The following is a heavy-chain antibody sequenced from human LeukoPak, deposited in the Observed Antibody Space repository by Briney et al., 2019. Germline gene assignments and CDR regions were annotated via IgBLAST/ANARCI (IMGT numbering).Heavy chain of an antibody. D-gene: IGHD6-19*01. V-gene: IGHV1-2*02. Sequence: GASVKVSCKASGYTFTGYYMHWVRQAPGQGLEWMGWINPNSGGTNYAQKFQGRVTMTRDTSISTAYMELSRLRSDDTAVYYCAKVSGSGWSTPLYYYYMDVWGKGTTVTISS. CDR3: AKVSGSGWSTPLYYYYMDV. CDR2: INPNSGGT. CDR1: GYTFTGYY. J-gene: IGHJ6*03.